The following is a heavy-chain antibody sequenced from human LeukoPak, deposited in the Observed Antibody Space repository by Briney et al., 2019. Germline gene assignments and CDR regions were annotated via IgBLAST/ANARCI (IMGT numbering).Heavy chain of an antibody. CDR2: IRNDGSNK. CDR3: ARDSVPINYDSSGYDY. J-gene: IGHJ4*02. CDR1: GFTYSNYG. V-gene: IGHV3-33*01. Sequence: GGSLRLSCAASGFTYSNYGKHWVRQAPGKGLEWVAVIRNDGSNKYYADSVKGRFTISKDNSKNTLYLQMNSLRAEDTAVYYCARDSVPINYDSSGYDYWGQGTLVTVSS. D-gene: IGHD3-22*01.